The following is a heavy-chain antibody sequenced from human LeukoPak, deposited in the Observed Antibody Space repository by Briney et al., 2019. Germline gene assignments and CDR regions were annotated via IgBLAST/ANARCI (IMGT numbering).Heavy chain of an antibody. V-gene: IGHV4-39*01. CDR3: ARQPGIAAAHFGH. Sequence: SETLSLTCNVSGGSISSSSYYWGWIRQPPGKGLEWVGSIYYSGSTYYNPSLKSRVTISEDTSKKQVSLKLRSVTAADTAVYYCARQPGIAAAHFGHWGQGTLVTVSS. D-gene: IGHD6-13*01. CDR1: GGSISSSSYY. CDR2: IYYSGST. J-gene: IGHJ4*02.